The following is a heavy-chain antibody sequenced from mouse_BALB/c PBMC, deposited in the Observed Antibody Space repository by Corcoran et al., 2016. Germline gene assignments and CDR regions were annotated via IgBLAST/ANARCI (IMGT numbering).Heavy chain of an antibody. V-gene: IGHV14-3*02. CDR1: GFNIKDTY. D-gene: IGHD1-1*01. J-gene: IGHJ4*01. Sequence: EVQLQQSGAELVKPGASVKLSCTASGFNIKDTYMHWVMQRPEQCLEWIGRIDPANGNTKYDPKFQGKATITADTSSKTAYLQLSSLTSEDTTVYYCASYTYYGSSSYAMDYWGQGTSVTVS. CDR2: IDPANGNT. CDR3: ASYTYYGSSSYAMDY.